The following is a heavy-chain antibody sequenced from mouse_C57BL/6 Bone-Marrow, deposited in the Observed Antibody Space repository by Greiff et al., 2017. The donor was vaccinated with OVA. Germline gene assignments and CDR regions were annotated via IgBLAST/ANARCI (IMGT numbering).Heavy chain of an antibody. CDR2: ISDGGSYT. CDR1: GFTFSSYA. J-gene: IGHJ4*01. CDR3: ARDHYDYDGGAMDY. V-gene: IGHV5-4*01. Sequence: EVQLQESGGGLVKPGGSLKLSCAASGFTFSSYAMSWVRQTPEKRLEWVATISDGGSYTYYPDNVKGRFTISRDNAKNNLYLQMSHLKSEDTAMYYCARDHYDYDGGAMDYWGQGTSVTVSS. D-gene: IGHD2-4*01.